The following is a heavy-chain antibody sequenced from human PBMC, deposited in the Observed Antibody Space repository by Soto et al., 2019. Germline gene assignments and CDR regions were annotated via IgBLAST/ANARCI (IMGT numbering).Heavy chain of an antibody. CDR2: ISWNSGSI. CDR1: GFTFDDYA. J-gene: IGHJ6*03. Sequence: EVQLVESGGGLVQPGRSLRLSCAASGFTFDDYAMHWVRQAPGKGLGWVSGISWNSGSIGYADSVEGRFTISRDNAKNSLYLQMNSLRAEDTALYYCAAEANYYMDVWGKGTTVTVSS. CDR3: AAEANYYMDV. V-gene: IGHV3-9*01.